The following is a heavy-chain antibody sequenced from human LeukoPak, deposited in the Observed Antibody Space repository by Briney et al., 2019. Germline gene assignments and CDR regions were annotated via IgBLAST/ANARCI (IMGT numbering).Heavy chain of an antibody. CDR1: GYTFTSYY. CDR3: ARGGDTAMAPYYYYMDV. V-gene: IGHV1-46*01. J-gene: IGHJ6*03. CDR2: INPSGGGT. Sequence: ASVKVSCKASGYTFTSYYMHWVRQAPGQGLEWMGIINPSGGGTTYAQKFQSRVTMTRDMSTSTVYMELSSLRSEDTAVYYCARGGDTAMAPYYYYMDVWGKGATVTVSS. D-gene: IGHD5-18*01.